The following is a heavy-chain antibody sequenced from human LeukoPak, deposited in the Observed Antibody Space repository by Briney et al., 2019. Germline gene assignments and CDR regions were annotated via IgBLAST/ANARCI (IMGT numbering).Heavy chain of an antibody. D-gene: IGHD6-13*01. CDR3: ARARTLNQYSSSWYGAVNWFDP. J-gene: IGHJ5*02. CDR1: GYTFTSYY. V-gene: IGHV1-46*01. CDR2: INPSGGST. Sequence: ASVKVSCKASGYTFTSYYMHWVRQAPGQGLEWMGIINPSGGSTSYAQKFQGRVTMTRDTSTSTVYMELSSLRSEDTAVYYCARARTLNQYSSSWYGAVNWFDPWGQGTLVTVSS.